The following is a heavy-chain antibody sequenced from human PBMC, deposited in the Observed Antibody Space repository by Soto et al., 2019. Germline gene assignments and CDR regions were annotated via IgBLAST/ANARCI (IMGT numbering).Heavy chain of an antibody. CDR1: GFTFSRYW. J-gene: IGHJ6*03. V-gene: IGHV3-7*01. CDR2: IKQDGSEI. CDR3: ARDFHVFSATTGQYYYYMDV. Sequence: EVQLVESGGGLVQPGGSLRLSCAASGFTFSRYWMSWVRRAPGKGLEWVANIKQDGSEIHYVDSVKGRFTISRDNAKNSLYLQMNSLRVEDTTVYYCARDFHVFSATTGQYYYYMDVWGKGTTVTVSS. D-gene: IGHD2-15*01.